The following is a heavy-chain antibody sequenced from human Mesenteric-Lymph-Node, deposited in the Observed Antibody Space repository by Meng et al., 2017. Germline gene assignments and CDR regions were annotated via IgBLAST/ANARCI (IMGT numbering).Heavy chain of an antibody. V-gene: IGHV3-33*01. CDR3: ARDRGSSAGRGGYLDL. CDR2: IWYDGSEK. J-gene: IGHJ2*01. D-gene: IGHD6-13*01. Sequence: QGRLGESGGGVVQTGRSMRRYRAASGVIFGSYGMPWVRQAPGEGLEWAELIWYDGSEKYYSDSVKGRFTISRDNSKNTLYLQMNSLRAEDTAVYYCARDRGSSAGRGGYLDLWGRGTLVTVSS. CDR1: GVIFGSYG.